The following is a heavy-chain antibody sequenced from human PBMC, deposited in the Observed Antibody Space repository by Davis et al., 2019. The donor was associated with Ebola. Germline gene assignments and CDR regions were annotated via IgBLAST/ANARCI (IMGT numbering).Heavy chain of an antibody. J-gene: IGHJ6*02. V-gene: IGHV3-23*01. Sequence: GESLKISCAASGFTFDDYAMHWVRQAPGKGLEWVSAISGSGGSTYYADSVKGRFTISRDNSKNTLYLQMNSLRAEDTAVYYCAKDLTQYYYYGMDVWGQGTTVTVSS. CDR3: AKDLTQYYYYGMDV. CDR1: GFTFDDYA. D-gene: IGHD4/OR15-4a*01. CDR2: ISGSGGST.